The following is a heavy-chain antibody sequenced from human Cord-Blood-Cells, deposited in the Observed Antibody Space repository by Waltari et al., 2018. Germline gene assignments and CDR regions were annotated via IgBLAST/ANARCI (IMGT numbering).Heavy chain of an antibody. J-gene: IGHJ3*02. CDR3: AREGGSGWYYDAFDI. V-gene: IGHV3-33*01. CDR2: IWYDERNK. Sequence: QVQLVESGGGVVQPGRSLRLSCAASGFTFISYGMSWVRQAPGKGLEWVAVIWYDERNKYYADSVKGRFTISRENSKNTLYLQMNSLRAEDTAVYYCAREGGSGWYYDAFDIWGQGTMVTVSS. CDR1: GFTFISYG. D-gene: IGHD6-19*01.